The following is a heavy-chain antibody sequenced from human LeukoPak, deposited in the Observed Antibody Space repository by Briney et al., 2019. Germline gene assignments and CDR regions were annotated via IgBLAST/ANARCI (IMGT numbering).Heavy chain of an antibody. CDR1: GYTFTGYY. J-gene: IGHJ4*02. CDR3: ARDSGEVPDY. Sequence: ASVKVSCKASGYTFTGYYMHWVRQAPGQGLEWMGWINPNSGGTNYAQKFQGRVTMTRDTSISTAYKELDRLRFDDTAVYYCARDSGEVPDYWGQGTLVTVSS. CDR2: INPNSGGT. V-gene: IGHV1-2*02. D-gene: IGHD3-10*01.